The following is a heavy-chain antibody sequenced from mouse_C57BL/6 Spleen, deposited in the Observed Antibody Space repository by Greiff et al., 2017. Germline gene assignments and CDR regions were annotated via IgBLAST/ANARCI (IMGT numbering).Heavy chain of an antibody. Sequence: DVKLQESGPGLVKPSPSLSLTCSVTGYSITSGYYWNWIRQFPGNKLEWMGYISYDGSNNYNPSLKNRISITRDTSKNQFFLKLNSVTTEDTATDYCARGDGNYAMDYWGQGASVTVSS. J-gene: IGHJ4*01. CDR3: ARGDGNYAMDY. D-gene: IGHD1-1*01. V-gene: IGHV3-6*01. CDR1: GYSITSGYY. CDR2: ISYDGSN.